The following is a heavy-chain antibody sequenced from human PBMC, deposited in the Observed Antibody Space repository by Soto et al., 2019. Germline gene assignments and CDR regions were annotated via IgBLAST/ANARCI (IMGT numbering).Heavy chain of an antibody. CDR3: ARWEFGGIVN. D-gene: IGHD1-26*01. CDR1: GGSISSGDYY. Sequence: PSETLSLTCAVSGGSISSGDYYWSWIRQPAGKGLEWIGRIYNNGRSTNYNPSLKSRVTMSVDTSTNQFSLKMRFVTAADTAVYYCARWEFGGIVNWGQGTLVTVSS. CDR2: IYNNGRST. J-gene: IGHJ4*02. V-gene: IGHV4-61*02.